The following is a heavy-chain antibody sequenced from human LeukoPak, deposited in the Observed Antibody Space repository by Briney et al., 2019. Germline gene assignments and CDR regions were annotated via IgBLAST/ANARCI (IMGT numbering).Heavy chain of an antibody. CDR3: ARGQLGSGMDDP. Sequence: SETLSLTCTLSGGSISSYYWGWIRQPPGKGLEWIGYIYYGGTTNYNPSLKSRVTMSVDTSKNQFSLNLRSVTAADTAVYYCARGQLGSGMDDPWGQGTLVTVSS. V-gene: IGHV4-59*01. D-gene: IGHD3-10*01. J-gene: IGHJ5*02. CDR2: IYYGGTT. CDR1: GGSISSYY.